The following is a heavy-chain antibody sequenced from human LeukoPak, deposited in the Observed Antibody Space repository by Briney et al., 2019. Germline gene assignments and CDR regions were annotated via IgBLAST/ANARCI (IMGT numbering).Heavy chain of an antibody. V-gene: IGHV3-30*18. D-gene: IGHD6-13*01. CDR3: AKDRSSSWSLDY. CDR1: GFTFRRNG. CDR2: ISYDGSNK. J-gene: IGHJ4*02. Sequence: GGSLRLSCAASGFTFRRNGMHWVRQAPGKGLEWVAVISYDGSNKYYADFVKGRFTISRDNSKNTLYLQMNSLRDEDTAVYYCAKDRSSSWSLDYWGQGTLVTVSS.